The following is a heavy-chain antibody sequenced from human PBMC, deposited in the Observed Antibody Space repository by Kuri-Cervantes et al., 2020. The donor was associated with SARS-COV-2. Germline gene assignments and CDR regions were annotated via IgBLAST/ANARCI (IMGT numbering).Heavy chain of an antibody. Sequence: SQTLSLTCAVYGGSFSDYSWSWIRQPPGKGLEWIGEINHSGSTNYNPSLKSRVTISVDTSKNQFSLKLSSVTAADTAVYYCARGRLYYDILTGYYTASWFDPWGQGTLVTVSS. J-gene: IGHJ5*02. D-gene: IGHD3-9*01. CDR1: GGSFSDYS. CDR3: ARGRLYYDILTGYYTASWFDP. V-gene: IGHV4-34*01. CDR2: INHSGST.